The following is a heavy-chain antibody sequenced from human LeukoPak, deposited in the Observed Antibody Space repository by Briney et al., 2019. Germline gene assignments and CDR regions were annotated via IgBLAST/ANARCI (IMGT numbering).Heavy chain of an antibody. D-gene: IGHD1-26*01. CDR1: GFTFSSYA. Sequence: PGGSLRLSCAASGFTFSSYAMSWVREAPGKGLEWVSAISGSGGSTYYADSVKGRFTISRDNSKNTLYLQMNSLRAEDTAVYYCASVGATGAYYYYYMDVWGKGTTVTVPS. CDR2: ISGSGGST. J-gene: IGHJ6*03. V-gene: IGHV3-23*01. CDR3: ASVGATGAYYYYYMDV.